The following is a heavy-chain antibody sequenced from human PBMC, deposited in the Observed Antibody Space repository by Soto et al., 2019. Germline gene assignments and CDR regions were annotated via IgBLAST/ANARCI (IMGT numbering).Heavy chain of an antibody. CDR1: GGSISSYY. D-gene: IGHD1-26*01. J-gene: IGHJ4*02. Sequence: SETLSLTCSVSGGSISSYYWSWIRQPAGKGLEWIGRIQGSGNTNYNPSLKSRVTMSGDTSKNQFSLKLSSVTAADTAVYYCARSGGSFNFDYWGQGTLVTVSS. V-gene: IGHV4-4*07. CDR2: IQGSGNT. CDR3: ARSGGSFNFDY.